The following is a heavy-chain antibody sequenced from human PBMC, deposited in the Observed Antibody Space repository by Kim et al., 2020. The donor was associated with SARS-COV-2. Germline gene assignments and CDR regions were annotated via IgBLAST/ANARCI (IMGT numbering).Heavy chain of an antibody. V-gene: IGHV1-69*01. CDR3: ARDFQQTWIGMDV. D-gene: IGHD5-12*01. J-gene: IGHJ6*02. Sequence: YAQKFPGRVTITADESTSTAYMELSSLGSEDTAVYYCARDFQQTWIGMDVWGQGTTVTVSS.